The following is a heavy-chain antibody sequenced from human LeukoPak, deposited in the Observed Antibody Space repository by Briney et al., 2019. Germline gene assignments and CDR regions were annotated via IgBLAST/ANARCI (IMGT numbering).Heavy chain of an antibody. V-gene: IGHV3-7*01. CDR1: GFTFNSNW. CDR3: ARDSRRDSGSSLEY. Sequence: PGGSLRLSCAASGFTFNSNWLSWVRQAPGKGLEWVANINEDGSEKQYVESLKGRFTISRDNAKNSLYLEIKSLKAEDTAVYYCARDSRRDSGSSLEYWGQGTLVTVSS. CDR2: INEDGSEK. J-gene: IGHJ4*02. D-gene: IGHD3-10*01.